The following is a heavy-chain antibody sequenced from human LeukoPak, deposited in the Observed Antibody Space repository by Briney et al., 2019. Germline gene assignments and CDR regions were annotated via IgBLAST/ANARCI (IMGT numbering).Heavy chain of an antibody. D-gene: IGHD3-3*01. V-gene: IGHV3-23*01. Sequence: PGGSLRLSCAASGFTFSSYSMNWVRQAPGKGLEWVSAISGSGGSTYYADSVKGRFTISRDNSKNTLYLQMNSLRAEDTAVYYCAKGMGLRFLEWLSFDYWGQGTLVTVSS. CDR3: AKGMGLRFLEWLSFDY. CDR1: GFTFSSYS. CDR2: ISGSGGST. J-gene: IGHJ4*02.